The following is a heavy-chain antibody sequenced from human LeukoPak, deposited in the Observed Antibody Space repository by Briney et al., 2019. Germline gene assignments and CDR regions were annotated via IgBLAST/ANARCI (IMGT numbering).Heavy chain of an antibody. CDR1: GFTFNDYY. CDR3: ATDGAGFDT. CDR2: INIGGTNT. V-gene: IGHV3-11*01. Sequence: GGSLRLSCAASGFTFNDYYMSWIRQAPGKGQEWPSYINIGGTNTHYADSVKGRFTISRDNAKKSLYLEMNNLRAEDTAVYYCATDGAGFDTWGQGVLVTVSS. J-gene: IGHJ5*02.